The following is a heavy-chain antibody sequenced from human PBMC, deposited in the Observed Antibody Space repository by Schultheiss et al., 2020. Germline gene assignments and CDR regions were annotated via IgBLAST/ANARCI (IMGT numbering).Heavy chain of an antibody. CDR1: GGSISSGGYY. CDR3: AKDRGIAARPYYFDY. D-gene: IGHD6-6*01. V-gene: IGHV4-39*07. CDR2: INHSGST. Sequence: SETLSLTCTVSGGSISSGGYYWSWIRQPPGKGLEWIGEINHSGSTNYNPSLKSRVTISVDTSKNQFSLKLSSVTAADTAVYYCAKDRGIAARPYYFDYWGQGTLVTVSS. J-gene: IGHJ4*02.